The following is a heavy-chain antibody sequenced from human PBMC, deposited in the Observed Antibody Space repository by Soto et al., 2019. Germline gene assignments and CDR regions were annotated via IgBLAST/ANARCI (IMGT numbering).Heavy chain of an antibody. V-gene: IGHV3-21*01. D-gene: IGHD5-12*01. CDR2: ISSSSSYI. Sequence: GGSLRLSGAPSGFTLSSYSMNWVRQAPGKGLEWVSSISSSSSYIYYADSVKGRFTISRDNAKNSLYLQMNSLSAEDTAVYFCARDDRGYSGYDFAFDIWGQGRMVTVAS. J-gene: IGHJ3*02. CDR3: ARDDRGYSGYDFAFDI. CDR1: GFTLSSYS.